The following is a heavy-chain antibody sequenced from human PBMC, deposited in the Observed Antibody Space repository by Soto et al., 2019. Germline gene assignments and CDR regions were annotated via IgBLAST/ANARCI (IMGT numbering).Heavy chain of an antibody. V-gene: IGHV4-59*01. J-gene: IGHJ4*02. Sequence: QVQLQESGPGLVKPSETLSLTCTVYGGSISSYYWSWIRQPPWKGLEWIGYIYYSGSTNYNPSLRSRVIISVDTSESQFALKLRSVSAAYTAVHYCARVGYSSDMDCWGQGALVTFSS. CDR2: IYYSGST. D-gene: IGHD6-19*01. CDR3: ARVGYSSDMDC. CDR1: GGSISSYY.